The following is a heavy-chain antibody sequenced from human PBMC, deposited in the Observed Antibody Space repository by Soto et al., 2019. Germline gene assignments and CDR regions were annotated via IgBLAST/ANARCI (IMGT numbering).Heavy chain of an antibody. Sequence: EVQLLESGGGLVQPGESLRLSCAASGFTFSSYAMSWARQAPGKGLEWVSSIGVSSDAYYADSVKGRFTISRDNSRNTLYLQMNSLGAEDPALYYCAKNYFFDSWGQGTLVTVSS. J-gene: IGHJ4*02. CDR3: AKNYFFDS. CDR1: GFTFSSYA. CDR2: IGVSSDA. V-gene: IGHV3-23*01.